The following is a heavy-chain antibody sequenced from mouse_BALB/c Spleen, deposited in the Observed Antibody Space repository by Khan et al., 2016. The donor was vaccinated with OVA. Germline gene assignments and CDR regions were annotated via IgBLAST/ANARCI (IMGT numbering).Heavy chain of an antibody. V-gene: IGHV5-6*01. CDR1: GFTFSTYA. Sequence: EVELVESGGDLVKPGGSLKLSCAASGFTFSTYAMSWVRQTPDKRLEWVATINTGGDYIYYPDSVKGRFTISSDNAKNTLYLQMSSLRSEDTAMYYCARHNYGPFAYWGQGTLVTGSA. CDR3: ARHNYGPFAY. D-gene: IGHD1-1*01. CDR2: INTGGDYI. J-gene: IGHJ3*01.